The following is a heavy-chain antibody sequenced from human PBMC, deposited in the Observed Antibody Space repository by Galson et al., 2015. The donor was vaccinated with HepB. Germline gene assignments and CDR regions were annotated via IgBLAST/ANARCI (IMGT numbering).Heavy chain of an antibody. Sequence: SLRLSCAASGFTFSTYSMNWVRQTPGKGLEWVSYISSRSSIIYYADSVKGRFTISRDNAQNSLYLQMNSLRAEDTAVYYCARAVVDVWYFDLWGRGTLVTVSS. D-gene: IGHD5-24*01. CDR2: ISSRSSII. J-gene: IGHJ2*01. CDR3: ARAVVDVWYFDL. CDR1: GFTFSTYS. V-gene: IGHV3-48*01.